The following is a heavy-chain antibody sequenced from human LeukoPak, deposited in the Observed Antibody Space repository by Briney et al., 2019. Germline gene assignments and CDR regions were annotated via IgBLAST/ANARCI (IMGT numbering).Heavy chain of an antibody. CDR2: INHSGST. CDR3: ARTYYYDSSGYYVFDY. Sequence: SETLSLTCAVYGGSFSGYYWSWICQPPGKGLEWIGEINHSGSTNYNPSLKSRVTISVDTSKNQFSLKLSSVTAADTAVYYCARTYYYDSSGYYVFDYWGQGTLVTVSS. D-gene: IGHD3-22*01. J-gene: IGHJ4*02. CDR1: GGSFSGYY. V-gene: IGHV4-34*01.